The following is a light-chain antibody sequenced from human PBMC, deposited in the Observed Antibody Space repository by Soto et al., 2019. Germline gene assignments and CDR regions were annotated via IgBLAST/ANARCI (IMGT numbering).Light chain of an antibody. J-gene: IGKJ4*01. CDR2: GAS. Sequence: EIVMTQSPATLSVSPGERATLSCRASQSVSSNVAWYQQKPGQAPMLLIYGASTRATGIPARFSGSGSGTEFTLTISSLQAEDFAVYYCQQYNNWPPLTFGGGTKVEIK. V-gene: IGKV3-15*01. CDR3: QQYNNWPPLT. CDR1: QSVSSN.